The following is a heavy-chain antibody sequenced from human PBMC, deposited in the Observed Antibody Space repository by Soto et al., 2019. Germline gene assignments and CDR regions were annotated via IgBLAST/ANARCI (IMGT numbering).Heavy chain of an antibody. CDR2: ISSSSSYI. Sequence: PGGSLRLSCAASGFTFSSYSMSWVRQAPGKGLEWVSSISSSSSYIYYADSVKGRFTISRDNAKNSLYLQMNSLRAEDTAVYYCARVVVAAPDYWGQGTLVTVSS. CDR1: GFTFSSYS. D-gene: IGHD2-15*01. V-gene: IGHV3-21*01. CDR3: ARVVVAAPDY. J-gene: IGHJ4*02.